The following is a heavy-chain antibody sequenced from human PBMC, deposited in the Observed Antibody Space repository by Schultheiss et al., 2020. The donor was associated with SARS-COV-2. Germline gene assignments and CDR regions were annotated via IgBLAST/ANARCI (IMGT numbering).Heavy chain of an antibody. Sequence: GGSLRLSCVASGFTFSDYDINWVRQAPGKGLEWVSDISASGGTTYYAASVRGRFTVSRDNSKNTLYLQMNSLRAEDTAVYYCAKDLGGYNYYAMDVWGQGTTVTVSS. J-gene: IGHJ6*02. D-gene: IGHD3-16*01. CDR1: GFTFSDYD. V-gene: IGHV3-23*01. CDR3: AKDLGGYNYYAMDV. CDR2: ISASGGTT.